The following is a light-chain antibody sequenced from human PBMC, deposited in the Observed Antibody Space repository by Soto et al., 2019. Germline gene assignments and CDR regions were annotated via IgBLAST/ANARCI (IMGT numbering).Light chain of an antibody. CDR3: QQCGSSPPYT. CDR1: QSVSSSY. J-gene: IGKJ2*01. Sequence: EIVLTQSPGTLSLSPGERATLSCRASQSVSSSYLAWYQQKPGQAPRLLIYGASNRATGIPDRFSASGSGTDFTLTISRLEPEDFAVYYCQQCGSSPPYTFGQGTKLEIK. CDR2: GAS. V-gene: IGKV3-20*01.